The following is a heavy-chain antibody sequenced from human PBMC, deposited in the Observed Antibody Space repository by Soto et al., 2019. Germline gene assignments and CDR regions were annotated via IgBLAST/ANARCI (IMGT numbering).Heavy chain of an antibody. V-gene: IGHV3-48*01. CDR2: ISSSSSTI. J-gene: IGHJ6*04. CDR1: GFTFSSYS. D-gene: IGHD5-12*01. CDR3: ARADIVATITRLDV. Sequence: GGSLRLSCAASGFTFSSYSMNWVRQAPGKGLEWVSYISSSSSTIYYADSVKGRFTISRDNAKNSLYLQMNSLRAEDTAVYYCARADIVATITRLDVWGKGTTVTVSS.